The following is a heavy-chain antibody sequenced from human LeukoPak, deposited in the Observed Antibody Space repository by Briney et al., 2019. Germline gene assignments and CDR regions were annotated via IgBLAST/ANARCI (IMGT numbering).Heavy chain of an antibody. V-gene: IGHV4-61*02. CDR2: IYTSGST. Sequence: ASQTLSLTCTVSGGSISSGSYYWRWIRQPAGKGLEWIGRIYTSGSTNYNPSLKSRVTISVDTSKNQFSLKLSSVTAADTAVYYCARGFPHDAFDIWGQGTMVTVSS. CDR1: GGSISSGSYY. J-gene: IGHJ3*02. CDR3: ARGFPHDAFDI.